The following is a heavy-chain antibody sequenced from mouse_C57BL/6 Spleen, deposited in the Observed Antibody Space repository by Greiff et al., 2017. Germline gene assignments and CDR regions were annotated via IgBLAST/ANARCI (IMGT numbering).Heavy chain of an antibody. CDR2: INPYNGDT. CDR3: ARSGAGSIPFFDY. CDR1: GYSFTGYF. J-gene: IGHJ2*02. V-gene: IGHV1-20*01. D-gene: IGHD1-1*01. Sequence: EVKLMESGPELVKPGDSVKISCKASGYSFTGYFMNWVMQSHGKSLEWIGRINPYNGDTFYNQKFKGKATLTVDKPSSTALMELRILTSEDSAVYYFARSGAGSIPFFDYWGQGTSLTVSS.